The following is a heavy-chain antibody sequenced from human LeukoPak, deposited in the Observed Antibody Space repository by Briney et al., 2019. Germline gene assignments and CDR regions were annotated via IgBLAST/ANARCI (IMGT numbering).Heavy chain of an antibody. D-gene: IGHD3-22*01. J-gene: IGHJ4*02. CDR1: GFTFSSYS. CDR2: ISSSSSTI. Sequence: PGGSLRLSCAASGFTFSSYSMNWVRQAPWKGLEWVSYISSSSSTIYYADSVKGRFTISRDNAKNSLYLQMNSLRAEDTAVYYCARDRYKVDSSGYYPIYYFDYWGQGTLVTVSS. V-gene: IGHV3-48*04. CDR3: ARDRYKVDSSGYYPIYYFDY.